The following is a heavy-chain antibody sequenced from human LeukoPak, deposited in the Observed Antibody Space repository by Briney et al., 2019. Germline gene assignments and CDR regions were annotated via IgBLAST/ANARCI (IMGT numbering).Heavy chain of an antibody. CDR2: ITHRGST. V-gene: IGHV4-34*01. D-gene: IGHD4-11*01. Sequence: PSETLSLTCAVYGGSFSDYYWSWIRQPPGKGLEWIGEITHRGSTNYNPSLKSRVTISVDTSKNQFSLKVSSVTAADTAVYYCARRPVIIVLAGMDVWGQGTTVTVSS. CDR3: ARRPVIIVLAGMDV. J-gene: IGHJ6*02. CDR1: GGSFSDYY.